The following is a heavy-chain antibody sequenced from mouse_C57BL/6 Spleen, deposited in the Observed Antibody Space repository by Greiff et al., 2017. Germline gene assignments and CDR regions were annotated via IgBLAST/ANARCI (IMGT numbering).Heavy chain of an antibody. Sequence: EVKLMESGGGLVKPGGSLKLSCAASGFTFSSYAMSWVRQTPEKRLEWVATISDGGSYTYYPDNVKGRFTISRDTAKNNLYLQMSHLKYEDTGMYYCARDEGYYYGSSPIYYAMDYWGQGTSVTVSS. V-gene: IGHV5-4*01. CDR1: GFTFSSYA. CDR3: ARDEGYYYGSSPIYYAMDY. D-gene: IGHD1-1*01. J-gene: IGHJ4*01. CDR2: ISDGGSYT.